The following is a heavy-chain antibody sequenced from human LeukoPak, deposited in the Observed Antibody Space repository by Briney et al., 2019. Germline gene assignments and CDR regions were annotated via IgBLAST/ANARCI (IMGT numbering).Heavy chain of an antibody. Sequence: SETLSLTCTVSGGSMSSYYWSWIRQPPGKGLEWIGYIYYSGHTNYNPSLKSRVTISVDTSKNQFSLKLSSVTAADTAVYYCARDHGGYYDSSGYYLYWYFDLWGRGTLVTVSS. CDR3: ARDHGGYYDSSGYYLYWYFDL. CDR2: IYYSGHT. D-gene: IGHD3-22*01. CDR1: GGSMSSYY. J-gene: IGHJ2*01. V-gene: IGHV4-59*01.